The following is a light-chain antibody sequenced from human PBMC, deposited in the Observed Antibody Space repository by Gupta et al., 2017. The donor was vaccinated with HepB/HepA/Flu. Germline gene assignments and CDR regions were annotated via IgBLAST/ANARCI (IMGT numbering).Light chain of an antibody. J-gene: IGKJ2*01. V-gene: IGKV1-33*01. CDR1: QDVNNY. Sequence: DIQMTQSPSALPSSLGDRVTITCQASQDVNNYLNWYQQKPGKAPKLLIYDTSNMATGVPSRFSGSGSGTHFTFTISSLQAEDIAAYYCQQCNNGPPFTFGHGTKLEIK. CDR3: QQCNNGPPFT. CDR2: DTS.